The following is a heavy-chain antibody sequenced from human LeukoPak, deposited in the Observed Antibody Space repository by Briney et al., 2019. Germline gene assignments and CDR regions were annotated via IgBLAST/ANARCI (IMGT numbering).Heavy chain of an antibody. V-gene: IGHV3-33*01. J-gene: IGHJ4*02. Sequence: GGTLTLSCAASGFTSTSYGMHWVRQAPGKGLEWMAVIWSDGSKTYYEDSVKGRFTISRDYSKNTLFLQMSSLRAEDTAVYYCARVTSLTGTIFDSWGQGTLVTVSS. D-gene: IGHD1-7*01. CDR2: IWSDGSKT. CDR3: ARVTSLTGTIFDS. CDR1: GFTSTSYG.